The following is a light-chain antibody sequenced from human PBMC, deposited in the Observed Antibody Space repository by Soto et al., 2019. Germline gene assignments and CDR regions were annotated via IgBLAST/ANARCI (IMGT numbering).Light chain of an antibody. J-gene: IGLJ1*01. V-gene: IGLV2-14*01. Sequence: QSVLTQPASVSGSPGQSITISCTGTSSDIGDYNSVSWFQQHPGKVPKLMIYDVSNRPSGVSNRFSGSKSGNTASLTISGLQAEDEADYYCSSYTSGSSYVFGTGTKLTVL. CDR1: SSDIGDYNS. CDR3: SSYTSGSSYV. CDR2: DVS.